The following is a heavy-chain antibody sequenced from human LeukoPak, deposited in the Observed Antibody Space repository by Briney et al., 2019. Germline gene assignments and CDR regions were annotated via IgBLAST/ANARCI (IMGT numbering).Heavy chain of an antibody. CDR1: GFTFSSYA. CDR3: ASITISPSYRLD. V-gene: IGHV3-23*01. D-gene: IGHD3-9*01. CDR2: ISGSGGST. Sequence: GGSLRLSCAASGFTFSSYAMSWVRHAPGKGLELVSAISGSGGSTYYADSVKGRFTISRDNSKNTLYLQMNSLRAEDTAVYYCASITISPSYRLDWGQGTLVTVSS. J-gene: IGHJ4*02.